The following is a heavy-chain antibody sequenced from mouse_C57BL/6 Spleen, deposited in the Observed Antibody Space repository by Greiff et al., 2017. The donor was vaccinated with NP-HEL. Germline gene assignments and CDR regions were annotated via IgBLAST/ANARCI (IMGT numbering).Heavy chain of an antibody. Sequence: EVMLVESGGGLVKPGGSLKLSCAASGFTFSSYAMSWVRQTPEKRLEWVATISDGGSYTYYPDNVKGRFTISRDNAKNNLYLQMSHLKSEDTAMYYCARGAFHYYGSSPAWFAYWGQGTLVTVSA. D-gene: IGHD1-1*01. CDR2: ISDGGSYT. CDR3: ARGAFHYYGSSPAWFAY. J-gene: IGHJ3*01. CDR1: GFTFSSYA. V-gene: IGHV5-4*03.